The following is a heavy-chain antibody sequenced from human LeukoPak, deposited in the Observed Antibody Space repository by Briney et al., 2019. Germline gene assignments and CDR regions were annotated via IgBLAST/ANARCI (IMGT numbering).Heavy chain of an antibody. CDR1: GFMFSRYG. V-gene: IGHV3-48*03. Sequence: GGSLRLSCAASGFMFSRYGMNWVRQAPGKGLEWVSYISSRGGTTYYADSVKGRFTVSRDNSKNTVYLQMNSLRVEDTAVYYCAKDLRSGDGKWEIDFWGQGNLVTVSS. CDR3: AKDLRSGDGKWEIDF. D-gene: IGHD1-26*01. CDR2: ISSRGGTT. J-gene: IGHJ4*02.